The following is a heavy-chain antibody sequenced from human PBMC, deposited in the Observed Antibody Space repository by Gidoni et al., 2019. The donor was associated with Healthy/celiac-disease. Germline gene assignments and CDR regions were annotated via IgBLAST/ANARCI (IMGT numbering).Heavy chain of an antibody. CDR3: ARGGWGYSGYAGRGNDY. J-gene: IGHJ4*02. CDR2: ISSYNGNT. Sequence: QVQLVQSGAEVKKPGASVKVSCKASGYTFTSYGISWVRQAPGQGLERMGVISSYNGNTNYAQKLQGRVTMTTDTSTSTAYMELRSLRSDDTAVYYCARGGWGYSGYAGRGNDYWGQGTLVTVSS. CDR1: GYTFTSYG. V-gene: IGHV1-18*01. D-gene: IGHD5-12*01.